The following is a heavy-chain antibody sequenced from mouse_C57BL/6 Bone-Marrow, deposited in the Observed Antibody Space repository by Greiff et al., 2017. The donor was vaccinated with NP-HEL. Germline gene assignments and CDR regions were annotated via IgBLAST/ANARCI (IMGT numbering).Heavy chain of an antibody. CDR1: GYTFTSYG. CDR2: IYPRSGNT. CDR3: ARRRMRWLPHFDY. Sequence: VKLQESGAELARPGASVKLSCKASGYTFTSYGISWVKQRTGQGLEWIGEIYPRSGNTYYNEKFKGKATLTADKSSSTAYMELRSLTSEDSAVYFCARRRMRWLPHFDYWGQGTTLTVSS. D-gene: IGHD2-3*01. J-gene: IGHJ2*01. V-gene: IGHV1-81*01.